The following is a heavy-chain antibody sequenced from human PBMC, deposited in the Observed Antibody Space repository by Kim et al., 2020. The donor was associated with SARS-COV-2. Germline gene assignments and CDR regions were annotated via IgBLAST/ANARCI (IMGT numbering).Heavy chain of an antibody. CDR1: GFTFSSYA. D-gene: IGHD3-16*01. J-gene: IGHJ6*02. V-gene: IGHV3-30*04. CDR2: ISYDGSNK. CDR3: ARGGRADYDYVWGILPQWGMDV. Sequence: GGSLRLSCAASGFTFSSYAMHWVRQAPGKGLEWVAVISYDGSNKYYADSVKGRFTISRDNSKNTLYLQMNSLRAEDTAVYYCARGGRADYDYVWGILPQWGMDVWGQGTTVTVSS.